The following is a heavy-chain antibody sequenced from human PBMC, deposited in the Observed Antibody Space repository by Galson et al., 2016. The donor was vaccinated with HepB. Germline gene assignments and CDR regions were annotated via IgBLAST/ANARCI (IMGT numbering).Heavy chain of an antibody. V-gene: IGHV3-23*01. J-gene: IGHJ4*02. CDR2: ISGTGGNT. CDR1: GFTFSNNA. Sequence: SLRLSCAASGFTFSNNAMTWVRQAPGQGLEWVSAISGTGGNTYYADSVKGRFTISRENSKNTLYLQMNSLRAEDTAVYHCAKDSSQFWSGYSLSYWGLGTLVNVSS. D-gene: IGHD3-3*01. CDR3: AKDSSQFWSGYSLSY.